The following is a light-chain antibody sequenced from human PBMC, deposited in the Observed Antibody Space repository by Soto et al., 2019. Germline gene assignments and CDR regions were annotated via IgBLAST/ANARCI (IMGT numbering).Light chain of an antibody. CDR3: QQYAASPRT. J-gene: IGKJ1*01. CDR2: GAS. CDR1: QSVSNNY. Sequence: EVVLTQSAGSLSLSPRERATLSSRASQSVSNNYLAWYQHKPGQAPRLLIYGASNRAPGIPDRFSGSGSGPDFTLTISRLEPEDFAVYYCQQYAASPRTFGQGTLVEVK. V-gene: IGKV3-20*01.